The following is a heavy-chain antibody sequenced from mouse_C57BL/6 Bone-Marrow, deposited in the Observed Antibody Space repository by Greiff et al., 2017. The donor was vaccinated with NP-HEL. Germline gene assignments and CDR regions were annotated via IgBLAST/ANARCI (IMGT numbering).Heavy chain of an antibody. D-gene: IGHD1-1*01. V-gene: IGHV1-85*01. CDR3: ARHYYGSSPYFDY. CDR2: IYPRDGST. J-gene: IGHJ2*01. CDR1: GYTFTSYD. Sequence: QVHVKQSGPELVKPGASVKLSCKASGYTFTSYDINWVKQRPGQGLEWIGWIYPRDGSTKDNEKFKGKATLTVDTSSSTAYMELHSLTSEDSAVYFCARHYYGSSPYFDYWGQGTTLTVSS.